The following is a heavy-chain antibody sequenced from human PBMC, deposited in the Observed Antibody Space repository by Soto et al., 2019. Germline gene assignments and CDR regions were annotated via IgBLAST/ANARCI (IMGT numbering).Heavy chain of an antibody. CDR1: GFTVISNY. CDR3: ATLGIALPVYYYYYGMDV. J-gene: IGHJ6*02. Sequence: GGSLRLSCAASGFTVISNYMSWVRQAPGKGLEWVSVIYSGGSTYYADSVKGRFTISRDNSKNTLYLQMNSLRAEDTAVYYCATLGIALPVYYYYYGMDVWGQGTTVTLSS. V-gene: IGHV3-53*01. D-gene: IGHD6-13*01. CDR2: IYSGGST.